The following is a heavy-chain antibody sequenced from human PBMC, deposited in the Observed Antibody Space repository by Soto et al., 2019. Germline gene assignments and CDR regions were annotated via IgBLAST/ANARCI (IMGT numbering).Heavy chain of an antibody. CDR2: IYYSGST. CDR3: AIGLAAAGDDYFDY. Sequence: SENLSITCTVSDGSRISGAYFWNWIRQHPGKGLEWIGNIYYSGSTYYNPSLKSRGTISVDTSKNQFSLKLSSVTAADTAVYYCAIGLAAAGDDYFDYWGQGALVTVSS. CDR1: DGSRISGAYF. V-gene: IGHV4-31*03. J-gene: IGHJ4*02. D-gene: IGHD6-13*01.